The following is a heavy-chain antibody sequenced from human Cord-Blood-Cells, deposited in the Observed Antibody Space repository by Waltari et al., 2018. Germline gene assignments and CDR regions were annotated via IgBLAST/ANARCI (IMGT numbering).Heavy chain of an antibody. Sequence: QVQLQESGPGLVKPSQTLSLTCTVSGGSISSGDYYWSWIRQPPGKGLEWIGYTYYSGSTYYNPSLKSRVTISVDTSKNQFSLKLSSVTAADTAVYYCARGSDYDFWSGSEGWFDPWGQGTLVTVSS. V-gene: IGHV4-30-4*01. CDR1: GGSISSGDYY. D-gene: IGHD3-3*01. J-gene: IGHJ5*02. CDR2: TYYSGST. CDR3: ARGSDYDFWSGSEGWFDP.